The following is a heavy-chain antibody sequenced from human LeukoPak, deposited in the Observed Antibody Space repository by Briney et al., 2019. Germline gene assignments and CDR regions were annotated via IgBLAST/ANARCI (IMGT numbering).Heavy chain of an antibody. J-gene: IGHJ6*02. V-gene: IGHV3-48*03. CDR1: GFTFSSYE. CDR2: ISSSGSTM. D-gene: IGHD6-13*01. CDR3: ARAKLLRTAGPSEYYGLDV. Sequence: PGGSLRLSCAASGFTFSSYEMNWVRQAPGKGLEWISYISSSGSTMYYADSVKGRFTISRDNSKNTLYLQMNSLRAEDTAVYYCARAKLLRTAGPSEYYGLDVWGQGTTVTVSS.